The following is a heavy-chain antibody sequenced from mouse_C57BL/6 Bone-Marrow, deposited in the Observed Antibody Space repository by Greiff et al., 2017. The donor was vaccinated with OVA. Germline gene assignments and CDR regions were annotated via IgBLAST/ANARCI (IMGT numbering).Heavy chain of an antibody. CDR3: AKWLLRDHWYFDV. V-gene: IGHV1-81*01. Sequence: VQLQQSGAELARPGASVKLSCKASGYTFTSYGISWVKQRTGQGLEWIGEIYPRSGNTYYNEKFKGKATLTADKSSSTAYMELRSLTSEDSAVYFCAKWLLRDHWYFDVWGTGTTVTVSS. D-gene: IGHD2-3*01. CDR1: GYTFTSYG. CDR2: IYPRSGNT. J-gene: IGHJ1*03.